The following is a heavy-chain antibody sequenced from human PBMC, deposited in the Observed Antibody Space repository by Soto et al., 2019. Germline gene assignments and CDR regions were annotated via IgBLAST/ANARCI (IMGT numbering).Heavy chain of an antibody. CDR1: GFTFSSYS. CDR3: ARGQWLEINLEYFQH. CDR2: ISSSSSSYI. D-gene: IGHD6-19*01. J-gene: IGHJ1*01. V-gene: IGHV3-21*01. Sequence: PGGSLRLSCAASGFTFSSYSMNWVRQAPGKGLEWVSSISSSSSSYIYYADSVKGRFTISRDNAKNSLYLQMNSLRAEDTAVYYCARGQWLEINLEYFQHWGQGTLVTVSS.